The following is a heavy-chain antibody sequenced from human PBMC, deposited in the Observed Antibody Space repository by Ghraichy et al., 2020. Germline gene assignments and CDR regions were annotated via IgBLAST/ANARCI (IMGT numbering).Heavy chain of an antibody. Sequence: GGSLRLSCAASGFTFSSYGMHWVRQAPGKGLEWVAVIWYDGSNKYYADSVKGRFTISRANSKNTLYLQMNSLRAEDTAVYYCARGQSRLYYYDSSGYIDYWGQGTLVTVSS. CDR3: ARGQSRLYYYDSSGYIDY. D-gene: IGHD3-22*01. CDR1: GFTFSSYG. CDR2: IWYDGSNK. V-gene: IGHV3-33*01. J-gene: IGHJ4*02.